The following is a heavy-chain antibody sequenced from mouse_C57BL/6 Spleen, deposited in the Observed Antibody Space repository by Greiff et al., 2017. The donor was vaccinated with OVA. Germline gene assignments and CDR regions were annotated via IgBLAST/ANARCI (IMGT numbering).Heavy chain of an antibody. CDR3: KAGGAMDY. Sequence: EVQVEESGGGLVQPGGSMKISCVASGFTFSNYWMNWVHQSPEKGLEWVAQIRLKSDNYENNYAESGKGRFTISRDDSKSNVYLKMNNLGAEDTGIYDCKAGGAMDYWGQGTSVTVSS. V-gene: IGHV6-3*01. J-gene: IGHJ4*01. CDR2: IRLKSDNYEN. CDR1: GFTFSNYW.